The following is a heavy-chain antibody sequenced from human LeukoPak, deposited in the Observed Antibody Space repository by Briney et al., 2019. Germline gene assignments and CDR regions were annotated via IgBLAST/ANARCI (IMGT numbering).Heavy chain of an antibody. J-gene: IGHJ6*02. CDR2: IYYSGST. V-gene: IGHV4-59*01. D-gene: IGHD4-23*01. Sequence: SETLSLTCTVSGGSISSYYWSWIRQPPGKGLEWIGYIYYSGSTNYNPSLKSRVTISVDTSKNQFSLKLSSVTAADTAVYYCARDDDYGGNAYYYYYGMDVWGQGTTVTVSS. CDR3: ARDDDYGGNAYYYYYGMDV. CDR1: GGSISSYY.